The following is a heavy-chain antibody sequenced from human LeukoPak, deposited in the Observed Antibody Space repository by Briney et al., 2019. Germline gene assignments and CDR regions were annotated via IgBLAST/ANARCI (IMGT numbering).Heavy chain of an antibody. CDR1: GGSIRSYY. J-gene: IGHJ3*02. D-gene: IGHD3-22*01. V-gene: IGHV4-59*01. CDR2: ISFSGTT. Sequence: SETLSLTCTVSGGSIRSYYWSWIRQPPGKGLEWIGYISFSGTTNYNPSLKSRLTISVDTSQNQFSLKLTSLTAADTAVYYCARDYYDNSGGAGFDIWGQGTMVTVSS. CDR3: ARDYYDNSGGAGFDI.